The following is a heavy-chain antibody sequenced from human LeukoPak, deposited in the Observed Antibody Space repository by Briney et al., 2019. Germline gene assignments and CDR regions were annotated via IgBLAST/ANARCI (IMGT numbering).Heavy chain of an antibody. J-gene: IGHJ6*03. Sequence: SETLSLTCTVSGDSISSGGYYWSWVRQHPGKGLEWIGYIYYSGSTYYNPSLKSLVTISVDTSKNQFSLKLSSVTAADTAVYYCARERGTDIVVVPAAWDYYYMDVWGKGTTVTVSS. V-gene: IGHV4-31*01. CDR2: IYYSGST. D-gene: IGHD2-2*01. CDR3: ARERGTDIVVVPAAWDYYYMDV. CDR1: GDSISSGGYY.